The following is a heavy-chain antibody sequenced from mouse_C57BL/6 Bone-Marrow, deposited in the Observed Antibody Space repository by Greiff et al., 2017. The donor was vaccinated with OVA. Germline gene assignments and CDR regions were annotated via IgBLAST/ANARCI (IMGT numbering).Heavy chain of an antibody. CDR1: GFTFSDYY. Sequence: EVQLQESGGGLVQPGGSLKLSCAASGFTFSDYYMYWVRQTPEKRLEWVAYISNGGGSTYYPDTVKGRFTISRDNAKNTLYLQMSRLKSEDTAMYYCARHDGYYWYFDVWGTGTTVTVSS. D-gene: IGHD2-3*01. CDR3: ARHDGYYWYFDV. J-gene: IGHJ1*03. V-gene: IGHV5-12*01. CDR2: ISNGGGST.